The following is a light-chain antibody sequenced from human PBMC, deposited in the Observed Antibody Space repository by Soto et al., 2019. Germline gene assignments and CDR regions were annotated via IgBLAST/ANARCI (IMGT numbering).Light chain of an antibody. Sequence: QSALTQPDSVSGSPGQSITISCTGTSGDIGSYNRVSWYQQPPGKAPKLIIYEVTDRPSGVSNRFSGSKSGNTASLTISGLQAEDEAEYYCSSYTNINTRACVFGTGTQLTVL. CDR2: EVT. V-gene: IGLV2-14*01. CDR3: SSYTNINTRACV. CDR1: SGDIGSYNR. J-gene: IGLJ1*01.